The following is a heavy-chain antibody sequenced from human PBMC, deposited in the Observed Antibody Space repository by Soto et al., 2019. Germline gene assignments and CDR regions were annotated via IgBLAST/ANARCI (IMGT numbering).Heavy chain of an antibody. V-gene: IGHV1-2*02. Sequence: ASVKVSCKASGYTFTGYYMHWVRQAPGQGLEWVGWINPNSGGTNYAQKFQGRVTMTRDTSISTAYMELSRLRSDDTAVYYCARDPGTMPMPPISYGMKVWGQATTVTVSS. CDR3: ARDPGTMPMPPISYGMKV. CDR2: INPNSGGT. CDR1: GYTFTGYY. D-gene: IGHD2-2*01. J-gene: IGHJ6*01.